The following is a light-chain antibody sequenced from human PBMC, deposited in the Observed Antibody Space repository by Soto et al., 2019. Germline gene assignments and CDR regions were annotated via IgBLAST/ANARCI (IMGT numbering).Light chain of an antibody. Sequence: ETVVTQSPATLSVSPGERATLSCRASQSVTTNFAWYQQKPGQAPRLLIYGASTRATGVPARFSGSGSGTEFTLTISSLQSEDFGVYYCQQYNDWPPYTFGQGTKLEIK. V-gene: IGKV3-15*01. CDR2: GAS. CDR1: QSVTTN. J-gene: IGKJ2*01. CDR3: QQYNDWPPYT.